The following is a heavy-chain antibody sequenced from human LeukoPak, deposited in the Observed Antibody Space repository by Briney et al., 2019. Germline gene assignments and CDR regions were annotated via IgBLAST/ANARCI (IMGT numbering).Heavy chain of an antibody. D-gene: IGHD6-25*01. CDR2: VSAYNGNT. Sequence: ASVKVSCKASGYTFTSYGIRWVRQAPGQGLEWMGWVSAYNGNTNYAQKFQGRVTMTTDTPTSTVYMELRSLRSDDTAVYYCGRHDGGSGWPWLGIDYWGQGTLVTVSS. CDR3: GRHDGGSGWPWLGIDY. CDR1: GYTFTSYG. J-gene: IGHJ4*02. V-gene: IGHV1-18*01.